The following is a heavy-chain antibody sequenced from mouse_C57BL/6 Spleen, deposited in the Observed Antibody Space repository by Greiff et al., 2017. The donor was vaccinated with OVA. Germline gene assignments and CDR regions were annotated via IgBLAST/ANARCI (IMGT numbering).Heavy chain of an antibody. CDR2: INPSTGGT. D-gene: IGHD2-4*01. CDR3: ARQGRYDYDWFAY. V-gene: IGHV1-42*01. CDR1: GYSFTGYY. J-gene: IGHJ3*01. Sequence: VQLQQSGPELVKPGASVKISCKASGYSFTGYYMNWVTQSPEKSLEWIGEINPSTGGTTYNQKFKAKATLTVDKSSSTAYMQLKSLTSEDSAVYYCARQGRYDYDWFAYWGQGTLVTVSA.